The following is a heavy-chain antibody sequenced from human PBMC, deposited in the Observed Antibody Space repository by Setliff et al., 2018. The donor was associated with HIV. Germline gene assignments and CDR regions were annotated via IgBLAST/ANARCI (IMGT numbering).Heavy chain of an antibody. D-gene: IGHD2-15*01. CDR3: ARDATRGGDMDV. CDR2: ISSSGTTI. J-gene: IGHJ6*03. Sequence: PGGSLRLSCATSGFTFSNYGMSWIRQSPGKGLEWISYISSSGTTIYYADSVKGRFTISRDNAKNSLYLQMNSLRAEDTAVYYCARDATRGGDMDVWAKGTTVTVSS. CDR1: GFTFSNYG. V-gene: IGHV3-11*04.